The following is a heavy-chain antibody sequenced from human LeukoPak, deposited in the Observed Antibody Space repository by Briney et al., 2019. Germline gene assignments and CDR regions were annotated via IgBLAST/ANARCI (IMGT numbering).Heavy chain of an antibody. Sequence: SETLSLTCTVSGVSISSYYWSWVRQPPGKGLEWVGYIYYSGSTNYNPSLKSRVTISVDTSKNQFSLKLSSVTAADTAVYYCARVTLGYYYYYMDVWGKGTTVTVAS. D-gene: IGHD3-16*01. CDR3: ARVTLGYYYYYMDV. CDR2: IYYSGST. CDR1: GVSISSYY. J-gene: IGHJ6*03. V-gene: IGHV4-59*01.